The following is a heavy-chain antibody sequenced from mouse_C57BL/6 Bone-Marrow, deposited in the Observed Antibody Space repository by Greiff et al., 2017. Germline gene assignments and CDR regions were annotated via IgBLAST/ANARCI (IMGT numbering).Heavy chain of an antibody. V-gene: IGHV5-12*01. Sequence: DVMLVESGGGLVQPGGSLKLSCAASGFTFSDYYMYWVRQTPEKRLEWVAYISNGGGSTYYPDTVKGRPTISKDNAENTLYLQMSRLKSEDTAMYYCARDGNGFAYWGQGTPVTVSA. CDR2: ISNGGGST. CDR3: ARDGNGFAY. J-gene: IGHJ3*01. D-gene: IGHD1-1*01. CDR1: GFTFSDYY.